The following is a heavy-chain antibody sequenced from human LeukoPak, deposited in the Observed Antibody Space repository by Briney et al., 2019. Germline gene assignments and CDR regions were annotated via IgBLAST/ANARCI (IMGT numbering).Heavy chain of an antibody. V-gene: IGHV3-23*01. D-gene: IGHD2/OR15-2a*01. Sequence: GGSLKLSCAASGFTFSSYAMSWVRQAPGKGLEWVSGISGGGGSTYYADSVKGRFTISRDNSKNTVYLQVNSLRAEDTAVYCCAKGWEYCLGYIDYWGQGTLVTVSS. CDR3: AKGWEYCLGYIDY. CDR1: GFTFSSYA. CDR2: ISGGGGST. J-gene: IGHJ4*02.